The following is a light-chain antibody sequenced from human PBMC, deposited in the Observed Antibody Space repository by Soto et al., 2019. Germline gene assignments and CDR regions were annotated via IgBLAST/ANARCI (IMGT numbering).Light chain of an antibody. CDR3: QKYNSAPPFT. V-gene: IGKV1-27*01. Sequence: DIPMTQSPSSLSASVGDRVTITCRASQDISNYLAWYQQKPRKVPKLLIYAASTLQSGVPSRFSGTGSGTDFTLTISSLQPEDVATYYCQKYNSAPPFTFGPGTRVDIK. CDR1: QDISNY. J-gene: IGKJ3*01. CDR2: AAS.